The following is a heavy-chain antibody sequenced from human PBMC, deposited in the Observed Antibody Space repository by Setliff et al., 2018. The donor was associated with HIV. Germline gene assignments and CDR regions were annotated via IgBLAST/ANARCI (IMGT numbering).Heavy chain of an antibody. CDR2: IYYSGST. V-gene: IGHV4-39*01. J-gene: IGHJ5*02. CDR1: GGSISNSRYY. Sequence: PSETLSLTCTVSGGSISNSRYYWSWIRQPPGKGLEWIGSIYYSGSTYYNPSLKSRVTISVDTSKNQFSLKLSSVTAADAAVYYCASRVYYYDSSGYKNNWFDPWGQGTLVTVSS. D-gene: IGHD3-22*01. CDR3: ASRVYYYDSSGYKNNWFDP.